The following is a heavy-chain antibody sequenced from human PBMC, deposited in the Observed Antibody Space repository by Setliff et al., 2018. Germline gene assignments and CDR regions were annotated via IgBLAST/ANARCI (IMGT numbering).Heavy chain of an antibody. J-gene: IGHJ3*02. CDR3: AKGGDWDDQHYAFDI. CDR2: VTTTGGFT. Sequence: GGSLRLSCEGSGFIFSNYFMSWFRQAPGKGLEWLSYVTTTGGFTKEADSVRGRFSVSRDNSKKSVYLQINDLRAEDTALYFCAKGGDWDDQHYAFDIWGQGTMVT. CDR1: GFIFSNYF. V-gene: IGHV3-11*03. D-gene: IGHD1-1*01.